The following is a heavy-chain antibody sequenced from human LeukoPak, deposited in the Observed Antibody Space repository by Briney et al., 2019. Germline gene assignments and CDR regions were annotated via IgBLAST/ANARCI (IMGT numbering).Heavy chain of an antibody. V-gene: IGHV1-18*01. D-gene: IGHD3-22*01. CDR2: ISAYNGNT. Sequence: RASVKVSCKASGYTFTSYGISWVRQAPGQGLEWMGWISAYNGNTNYAQKLQGRVTMTTDTSTRTAYMELRSLRSDDTAVYYCARVYLGITMIVVVMGDYWGQGTLVTVSS. J-gene: IGHJ4*02. CDR1: GYTFTSYG. CDR3: ARVYLGITMIVVVMGDY.